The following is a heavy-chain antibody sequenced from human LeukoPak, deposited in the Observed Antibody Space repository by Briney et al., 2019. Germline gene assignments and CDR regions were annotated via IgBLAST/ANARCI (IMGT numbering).Heavy chain of an antibody. D-gene: IGHD6-19*01. CDR1: GFTFSSYW. Sequence: GGSLRLSCAASGFTFSSYWMSWVRQAPGKGLEWVANIKQDGSEKYYVDSVKGRFTISRDNAKNSLYLQMHSLRAEDTAVYYCARDPGIAVADYYFDYWGQGTLVTVSS. CDR3: ARDPGIAVADYYFDY. J-gene: IGHJ4*02. CDR2: IKQDGSEK. V-gene: IGHV3-7*01.